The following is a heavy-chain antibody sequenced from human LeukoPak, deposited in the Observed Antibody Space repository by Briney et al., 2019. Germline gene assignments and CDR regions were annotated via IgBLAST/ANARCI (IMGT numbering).Heavy chain of an antibody. D-gene: IGHD3-22*01. CDR1: GFTLSSYW. J-gene: IGHJ1*01. Sequence: GGSLRLSCAVSGFTLSSYWMHWVRQAPGKGLVWVSRIKSDGSTNYEDAVKRRLTISIDNNKNTVSLQLTSLRAEDTGVYYCARAPSQIGGYYPEYFRPWGQDTLVIFSS. CDR2: IKSDGST. CDR3: ARAPSQIGGYYPEYFRP. V-gene: IGHV3-74*01.